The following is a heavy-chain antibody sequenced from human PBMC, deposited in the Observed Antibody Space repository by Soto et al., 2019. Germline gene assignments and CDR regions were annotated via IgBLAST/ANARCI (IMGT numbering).Heavy chain of an antibody. CDR1: GFMFSYYG. CDR3: AREGAVAGSQDF. D-gene: IGHD6-19*01. Sequence: PGGSRRRSCAASGFMFSYYGMHCVRQAPGKGLEWVAIIWYDGNYKYYSESAKGRFTISRDNSNNTLYLQMNNLRVEDTAVYFCAREGAVAGSQDFWGQGTLVTVSS. J-gene: IGHJ4*02. CDR2: IWYDGNYK. V-gene: IGHV3-33*01.